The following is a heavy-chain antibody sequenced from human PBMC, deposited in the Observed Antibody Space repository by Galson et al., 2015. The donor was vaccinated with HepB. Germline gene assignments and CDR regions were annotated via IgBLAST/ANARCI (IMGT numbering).Heavy chain of an antibody. CDR2: IKQDGSEK. V-gene: IGHV3-7*03. Sequence: SLRLSCAASGFTFSSYWMSWVRQAPGKGLEWVANIKQDGSEKYYVDSVKGRFTISRDNAKNSLYLQMNSLRAEDTAVYYCARGIGYYGSGSLDYWGQGTLVTVSS. CDR3: ARGIGYYGSGSLDY. J-gene: IGHJ4*02. CDR1: GFTFSSYW. D-gene: IGHD3-10*01.